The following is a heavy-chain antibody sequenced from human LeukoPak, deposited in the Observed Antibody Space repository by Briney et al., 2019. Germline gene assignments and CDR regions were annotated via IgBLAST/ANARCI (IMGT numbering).Heavy chain of an antibody. J-gene: IGHJ2*01. D-gene: IGHD2-2*01. V-gene: IGHV5-10-1*01. CDR1: GYSFTSYW. Sequence: GESLKISCKGSGYSFTSYWISWVRQMPGKGLEWMGRIDPSDSYTNYSPSFQGHVTISADKSISTAYLQWSSLKASDTAMYYCARSCSIHDGRYFDLWGRGPLVNVPS. CDR3: ARSCSIHDGRYFDL. CDR2: IDPSDSYT.